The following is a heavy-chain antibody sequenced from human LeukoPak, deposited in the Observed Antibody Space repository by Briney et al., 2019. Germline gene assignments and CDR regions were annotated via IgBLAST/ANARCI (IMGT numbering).Heavy chain of an antibody. Sequence: SETLSLTCTVSGGSLSSYYWSWIRQPAGKGLEWIGRIYTSGSTNYNPSLKSRVTMSVDTSKNQFSLKLNSVTAADTAVYYCARGASNYGSFWFDPWGQGTLVTVSS. D-gene: IGHD4-11*01. CDR3: ARGASNYGSFWFDP. V-gene: IGHV4-4*07. CDR1: GGSLSSYY. J-gene: IGHJ5*02. CDR2: IYTSGST.